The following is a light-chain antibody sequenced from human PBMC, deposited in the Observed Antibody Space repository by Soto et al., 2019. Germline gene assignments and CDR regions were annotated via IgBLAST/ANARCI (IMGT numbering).Light chain of an antibody. CDR1: QTVSNNY. V-gene: IGKV3-20*01. CDR3: RQSATSPRT. J-gene: IGKJ1*01. Sequence: EIVLTQSPGTLSLSPGERATLSCRASQTVSNNYLDWYQQKPGQAPRLLIYGASSRATGIPDRFSGSGSGXDFTLTISRLEPEDFAVYYCRQSATSPRTFGQGTKVEIK. CDR2: GAS.